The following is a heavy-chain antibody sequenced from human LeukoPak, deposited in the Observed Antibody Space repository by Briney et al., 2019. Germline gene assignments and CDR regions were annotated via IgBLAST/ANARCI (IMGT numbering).Heavy chain of an antibody. CDR2: VKQGGREK. CDR3: AKDPDYYDSSGYHYFDY. CDR1: GFSFSEYW. Sequence: GGSLRLSCEGSGFSFSEYWMSWVRQAPGKGLEWVVSVKQGGREKYYVDSVKGRFDISRDDAKNTLYLQMNSLRAEDTAVYYCAKDPDYYDSSGYHYFDYWGQGTLVTVSS. J-gene: IGHJ4*02. V-gene: IGHV3-7*03. D-gene: IGHD3-22*01.